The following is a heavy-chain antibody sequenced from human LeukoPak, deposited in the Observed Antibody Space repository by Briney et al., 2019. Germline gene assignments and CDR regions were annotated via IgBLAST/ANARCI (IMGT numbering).Heavy chain of an antibody. CDR3: AKAGGCYDSSGYYSYYFDY. CDR2: ISGSGGST. D-gene: IGHD3-22*01. Sequence: GGSLRLSCAASGFTLSSYAMSWVRQAPGKGLEWVSAISGSGGSTYYADSVKGRFTISRDNSKNTLYLQMNSLRAEDTAVYYCAKAGGCYDSSGYYSYYFDYWGQGTLVTVSS. J-gene: IGHJ4*02. V-gene: IGHV3-23*01. CDR1: GFTLSSYA.